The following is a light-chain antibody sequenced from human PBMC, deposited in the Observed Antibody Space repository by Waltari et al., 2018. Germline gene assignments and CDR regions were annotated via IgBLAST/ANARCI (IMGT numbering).Light chain of an antibody. CDR3: QQYSSFST. CDR1: QTIRGW. V-gene: IGKV1-5*01. J-gene: IGKJ1*01. Sequence: DIQMTQSPSMLSASVGDRVTIPGRASQTIRGWLAWHQLKQGLDPKLLIYDASNLGGGVPSRFSGSRFGTNFTLTISSLQPDDFATYYCQQYSSFSTFGLGTKV. CDR2: DAS.